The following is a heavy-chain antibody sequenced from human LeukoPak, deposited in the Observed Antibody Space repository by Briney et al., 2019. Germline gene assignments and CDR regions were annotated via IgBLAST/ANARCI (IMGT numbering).Heavy chain of an antibody. CDR2: ISSSGTYI. CDR3: ARAPYCSSSGCTDWYFDL. J-gene: IGHJ2*01. D-gene: IGHD2-2*01. Sequence: PGGSLRLSCAASGFTFSSYSMNWVRQAPGKGLEWVSCISSSGTYIYSADSVKGRFTISRDNANNSLYLQMNSLRAEDTAVYYCARAPYCSSSGCTDWYFDLWGRGTLVTVSS. CDR1: GFTFSSYS. V-gene: IGHV3-21*01.